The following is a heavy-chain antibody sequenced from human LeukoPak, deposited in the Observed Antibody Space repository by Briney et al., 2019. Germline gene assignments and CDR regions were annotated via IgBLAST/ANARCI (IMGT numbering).Heavy chain of an antibody. V-gene: IGHV3-30*04. CDR3: ARVWSDIVLIGYFDY. CDR2: ISYDGSNK. D-gene: IGHD2-8*01. CDR1: GFTFSSYA. J-gene: IGHJ4*02. Sequence: GGSLRLSCAASGFTFSSYAMHWVRQAPGKGLEWVAVISYDGSNKYHADSVKGRFTISRDNSKNTLYLQMNSLRAEDTAVYYCARVWSDIVLIGYFDYWGQGTLVTVSS.